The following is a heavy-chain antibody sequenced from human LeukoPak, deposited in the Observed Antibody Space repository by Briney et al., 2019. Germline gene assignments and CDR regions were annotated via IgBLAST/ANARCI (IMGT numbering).Heavy chain of an antibody. J-gene: IGHJ4*02. V-gene: IGHV3-11*01. CDR2: ISSSGSAK. CDR3: GRRSSEFDN. Sequence: GGSLRLSCAASGFTFSDYYMSWFRQAPGKGLEWLSDISSSGSAKYYADSVKGRFTIYRDNAKNSLYLQMKSLGAEDTAVYYCGRRSSEFDNWGQGTLVTVSS. CDR1: GFTFSDYY. D-gene: IGHD3-10*01.